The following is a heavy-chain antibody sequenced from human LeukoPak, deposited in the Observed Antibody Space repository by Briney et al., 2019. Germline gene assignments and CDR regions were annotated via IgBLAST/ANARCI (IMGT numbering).Heavy chain of an antibody. V-gene: IGHV1-18*01. J-gene: IGHJ4*02. CDR1: GYTFTIYG. CDR2: ISGYNGNT. CDR3: ARVSQGGSYDFYFDY. D-gene: IGHD1-26*01. Sequence: ASVKVSCKASGYTFTIYGISWVRQAPGQGLEWMGWISGYNGNTNYAQKFQGRVTMTTDTSTSTAYMELRSLKSDDTAVYYCARVSQGGSYDFYFDYWGQGTLVTVSS.